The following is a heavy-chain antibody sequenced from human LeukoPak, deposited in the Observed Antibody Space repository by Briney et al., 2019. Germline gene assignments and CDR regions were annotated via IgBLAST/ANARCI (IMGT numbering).Heavy chain of an antibody. CDR1: GYTFTSYY. CDR3: ARSICSSTNCYPRGYSYGFDY. D-gene: IGHD2-2*01. CDR2: INPSGGST. J-gene: IGHJ4*02. V-gene: IGHV1-46*01. Sequence: ASVKVSCKASGYTFTSYYMHWVRQAPGQGLEWMGIINPSGGSTSYAQRFQGRVTMTRDTSTSTVYMELGSLRSEDTAVYYCARSICSSTNCYPRGYSYGFDYWGQGTLVTVSS.